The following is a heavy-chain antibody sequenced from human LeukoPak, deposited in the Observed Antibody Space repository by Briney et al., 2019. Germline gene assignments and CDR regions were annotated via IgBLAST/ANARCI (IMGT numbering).Heavy chain of an antibody. V-gene: IGHV1-24*01. Sequence: ASVEVSCKVSGNTLTDLSIHWVRQAPGKGLDWMGGLDPEDAEIIYAEKFQDRVTMTEDPSTDTAYLELSSLRSEDTAVYYCAAEGQWSLVHYFNSWGQGTLVTVSP. D-gene: IGHD2-15*01. CDR2: LDPEDAEI. CDR3: AAEGQWSLVHYFNS. CDR1: GNTLTDLS. J-gene: IGHJ4*02.